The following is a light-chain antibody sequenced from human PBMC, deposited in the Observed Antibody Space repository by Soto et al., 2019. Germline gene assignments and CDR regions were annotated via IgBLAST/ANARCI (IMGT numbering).Light chain of an antibody. Sequence: QAVVIQSPSASASLGASVKLICTLTSGHSSYAIAWHQQQPEKGPRYLMKLNSDGSHTKGDGIPDRFSGSSSGAERYLTISSLQSEDEADYYCQTWGTGIQVFGGGTKLTVL. CDR3: QTWGTGIQV. J-gene: IGLJ3*02. CDR2: LNSDGSH. V-gene: IGLV4-69*01. CDR1: SGHSSYA.